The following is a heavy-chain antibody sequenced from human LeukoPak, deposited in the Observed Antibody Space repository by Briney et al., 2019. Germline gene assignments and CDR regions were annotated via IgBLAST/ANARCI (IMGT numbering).Heavy chain of an antibody. D-gene: IGHD1-26*01. V-gene: IGHV3-66*01. CDR3: AREDTGGTYSFDY. CDR2: IYTSGIT. J-gene: IGHJ4*02. CDR1: GFTVSSNF. Sequence: GGSLRLSCAVSGFTVSSNFMSWVRQAPGKGPEWVSVIYTSGITYYADSVRGRFTISRDNSKNTLYLQMDSLTAEDTAVYYCAREDTGGTYSFDYWGQGTLVTVSS.